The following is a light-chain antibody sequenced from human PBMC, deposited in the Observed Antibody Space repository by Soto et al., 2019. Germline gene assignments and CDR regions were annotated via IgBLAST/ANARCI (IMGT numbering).Light chain of an antibody. V-gene: IGKV3-15*01. CDR2: GAS. CDR1: QSVSSN. J-gene: IGKJ1*01. CDR3: QHYNNWPFPSWT. Sequence: EIVMTQSPATLSVSPGERATLSCRASQSVSSNLAWYQQKPGQAPRLLIYGASTRATGIPARFSGSGSGTEFTLNISSLQSEDFAVYYCQHYNNWPFPSWTFGQGTKEES.